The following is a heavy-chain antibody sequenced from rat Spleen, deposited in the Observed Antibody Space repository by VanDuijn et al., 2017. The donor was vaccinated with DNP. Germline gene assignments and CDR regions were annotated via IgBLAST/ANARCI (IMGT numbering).Heavy chain of an antibody. CDR2: ITNSGDST. CDR1: GFTFSNYG. D-gene: IGHD1-6*01. CDR3: TTSNNVGFRYYGSHY. Sequence: EVQLVESGGGLVQPGRSLKLSCAASGFTFSNYGMAWVRQAPTKGLEWVASITNSGDSTYYRDSVKGRFTISRDNAKSTLYLQMDSLRSEDTATYYCTTSNNVGFRYYGSHYWGQGVMVTVSS. J-gene: IGHJ2*01. V-gene: IGHV5-27*01.